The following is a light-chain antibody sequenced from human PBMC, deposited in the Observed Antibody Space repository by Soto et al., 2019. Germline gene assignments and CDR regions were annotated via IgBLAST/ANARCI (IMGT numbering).Light chain of an antibody. V-gene: IGLV3-21*02. CDR3: QVSVSGSDLRGVV. CDR1: NIESKS. Sequence: SYVLTQPPSVSVAPGQTATISCGGSNIESKSVHWYQQKPDQAPVLVVFDDSDRPTGIPERFSGSNSGNTAALTISRVEAGDEADYYCQVSVSGSDLRGVVFGGGTKLTVL. J-gene: IGLJ3*02. CDR2: DDS.